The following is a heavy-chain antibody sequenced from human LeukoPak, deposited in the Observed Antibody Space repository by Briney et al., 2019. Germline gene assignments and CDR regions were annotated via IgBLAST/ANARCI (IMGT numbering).Heavy chain of an antibody. V-gene: IGHV1-69*02. Sequence: SVKVSCKASGGTFSSYTISWVRQAPGQGLEWMGRIIPILGIANYAQKFQGRVTITADKSTSTAYMELSSLRSEDTAVYYCARAGSYCHFDYWGQGALVTVSS. J-gene: IGHJ4*02. CDR3: ARAGSYCHFDY. CDR1: GGTFSSYT. D-gene: IGHD1-26*01. CDR2: IIPILGIA.